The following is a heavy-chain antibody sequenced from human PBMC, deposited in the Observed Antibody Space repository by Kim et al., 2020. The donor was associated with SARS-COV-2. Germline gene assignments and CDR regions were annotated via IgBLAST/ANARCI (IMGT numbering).Heavy chain of an antibody. D-gene: IGHD3-10*01. V-gene: IGHV3-23*01. CDR3: AKVFDPMVRGVIITGSYFQH. Sequence: GGSLRLSCAASGFTFSSYAMSWVRQAPGKGLEWVSAISGSGGSTYYADSVKGRFTISRDNSKNTLYLQMNSLRAEDTAVYYCAKVFDPMVRGVIITGSYFQHWGQGTLVTVSS. J-gene: IGHJ1*01. CDR2: ISGSGGST. CDR1: GFTFSSYA.